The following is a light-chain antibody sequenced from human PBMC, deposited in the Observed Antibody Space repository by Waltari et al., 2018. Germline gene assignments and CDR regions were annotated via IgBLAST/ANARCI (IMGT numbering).Light chain of an antibody. CDR1: SSDVGGYNY. V-gene: IGLV2-14*01. CDR2: DVS. J-gene: IGLJ7*01. CDR3: TSYTSGSTPL. Sequence: QSALTQPASVSGSPGQSITISCTGTSSDVGGYNYVSWYQQHPGKAPKLTIFDVSNRPSGVSNRFPGSKSGNTASLTVSGLQAEDEADYYCTSYTSGSTPLFGGGTQLTVL.